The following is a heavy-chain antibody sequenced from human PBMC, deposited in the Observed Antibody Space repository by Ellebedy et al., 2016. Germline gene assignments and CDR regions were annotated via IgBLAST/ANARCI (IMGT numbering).Heavy chain of an antibody. CDR3: ARDLGSGWYGYYYYGMDV. D-gene: IGHD6-19*01. V-gene: IGHV1-2*02. CDR2: INPNSGGT. Sequence: ASVKVSXKASGYTFTDYYMNWVRQAPGQGLEWMGWINPNSGGTNYAQKFQGRVTMTRDTSISTAYMELSRLRSDDTAVYYCARDLGSGWYGYYYYGMDVWGQGTTVTVSS. J-gene: IGHJ6*02. CDR1: GYTFTDYY.